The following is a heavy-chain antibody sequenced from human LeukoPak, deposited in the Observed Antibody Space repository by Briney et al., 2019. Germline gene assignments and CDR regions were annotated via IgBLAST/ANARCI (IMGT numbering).Heavy chain of an antibody. Sequence: GGSLRLSCAASGFTVSSYAMHWVRQDPGKGLEWVALMSYDGSNKYYADSVKGRLTISRDNSKNTLYLQMNSLRAEDTAVYYCARDYYRDGYYFDYWGQGTLVTVSS. D-gene: IGHD1-26*01. V-gene: IGHV3-30*04. CDR2: MSYDGSNK. CDR1: GFTVSSYA. J-gene: IGHJ4*02. CDR3: ARDYYRDGYYFDY.